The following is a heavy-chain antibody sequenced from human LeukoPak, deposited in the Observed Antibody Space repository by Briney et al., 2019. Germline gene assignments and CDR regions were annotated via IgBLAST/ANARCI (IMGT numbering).Heavy chain of an antibody. V-gene: IGHV3-7*03. Sequence: GGSLRLSCAASGFIFSSYWMTWVRQAPGKGLEWVANIKQDGSEKYYVDSVKGRFTISRDNAKNSLYLQMNSLRAEDTAVYYCARDSISYGSGSYRPLVLDYWGQGTLVTVSS. CDR1: GFIFSSYW. CDR3: ARDSISYGSGSYRPLVLDY. D-gene: IGHD3-10*01. J-gene: IGHJ4*02. CDR2: IKQDGSEK.